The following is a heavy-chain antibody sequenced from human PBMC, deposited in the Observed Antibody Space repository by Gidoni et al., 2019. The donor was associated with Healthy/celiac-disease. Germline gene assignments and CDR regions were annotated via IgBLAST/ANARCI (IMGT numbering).Heavy chain of an antibody. V-gene: IGHV3-23*01. J-gene: IGHJ4*02. CDR2: ISGSGGST. D-gene: IGHD4-17*01. CDR1: GFTFSSYA. CDR3: AKDVKGLRFIGTTVTKGGYFDY. Sequence: EVQLLESGGGLVQPGGSLRLSCAASGFTFSSYAMRWVRQAPGKGLEWVSAISGSGGSTYYADSVKGRFTISRDNSKNTLYLQMNSLRAEDTAVYYCAKDVKGLRFIGTTVTKGGYFDYWGQGTLVTVSS.